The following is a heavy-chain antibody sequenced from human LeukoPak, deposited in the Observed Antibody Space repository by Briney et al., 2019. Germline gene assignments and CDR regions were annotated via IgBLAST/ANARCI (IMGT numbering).Heavy chain of an antibody. V-gene: IGHV3-30*18. CDR1: GFTFSNFG. J-gene: IGHJ3*02. CDR3: AKEEGYCNAGSCYPAI. CDR2: ISYDGSNK. Sequence: GGSLRLSCAASGFTFSNFGLHWVRQAPGKGLECVAMISYDGSNKYYADSVKGRFTISRDNSKNTLYLQLNSLRTADTAVYYCAKEEGYCNAGSCYPAIWGQGTMVTVSS. D-gene: IGHD2-15*01.